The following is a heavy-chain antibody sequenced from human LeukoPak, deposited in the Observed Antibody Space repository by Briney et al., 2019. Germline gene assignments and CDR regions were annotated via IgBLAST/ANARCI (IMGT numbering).Heavy chain of an antibody. D-gene: IGHD3-9*01. CDR1: GFTFTSSA. CDR2: IVVGSGNT. Sequence: SVKVSCKASGFTFTSSAMQWVRQARGQRLEWVGWIVVGSGNTNYAQKFQERVTITRDMSTSTAYMELSSLRSEDTAVYYRAADQELRYFDWSAGAFDIWGQGTMVTVSS. V-gene: IGHV1-58*02. CDR3: AADQELRYFDWSAGAFDI. J-gene: IGHJ3*02.